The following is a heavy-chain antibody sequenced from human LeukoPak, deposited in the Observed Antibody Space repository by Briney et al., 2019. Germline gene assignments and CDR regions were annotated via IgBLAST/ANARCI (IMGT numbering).Heavy chain of an antibody. CDR3: ARDYGDYGLDY. CDR1: GGSISSYY. J-gene: IGHJ4*02. V-gene: IGHV4-59*01. D-gene: IGHD4-17*01. CDR2: IYYSGST. Sequence: SETLSLTCTVSGGSISSYYWSWIRQPPGKGLEWIGYIYYSGSTNYNPSLKSRVTISVDTPKNQFSLKLSSVTAADTAVYYCARDYGDYGLDYWGQGTLVTVSS.